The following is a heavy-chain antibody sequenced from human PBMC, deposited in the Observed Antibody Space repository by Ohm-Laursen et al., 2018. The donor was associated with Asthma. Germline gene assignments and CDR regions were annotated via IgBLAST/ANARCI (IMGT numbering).Heavy chain of an antibody. CDR3: ARGSLEGLQ. Sequence: SLRLSCAASGFTFSDYFMHWVRQRPGGGLDWVSHIFSDGRQTNYADSVKGRFTISRDDAENTLYLQMNSLRADDSAVYYCARGSLEGLQWGQGTLVTVSS. CDR2: IFSDGRQT. J-gene: IGHJ4*02. CDR1: GFTFSDYF. V-gene: IGHV3-74*01. D-gene: IGHD5-24*01.